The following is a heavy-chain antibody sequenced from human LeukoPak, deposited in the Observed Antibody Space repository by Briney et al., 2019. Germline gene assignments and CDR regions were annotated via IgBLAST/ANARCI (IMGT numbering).Heavy chain of an antibody. CDR1: GFTFSSYG. D-gene: IGHD3-22*01. CDR2: ISYDGSNK. J-gene: IGHJ6*03. CDR3: AKDSSFYYYDSSGSGYYMDV. Sequence: PGGSLRLSCAASGFTFSSYGMHWVRQAPGKGLEWGAVISYDGSNKYYADSVEGRFTISRDNSKNTLYLQMNSLRAEDTAVYYCAKDSSFYYYDSSGSGYYMDVWGKGTTVTVSS. V-gene: IGHV3-30*18.